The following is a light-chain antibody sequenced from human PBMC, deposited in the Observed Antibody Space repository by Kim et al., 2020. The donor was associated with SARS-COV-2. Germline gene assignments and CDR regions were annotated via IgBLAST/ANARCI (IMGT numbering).Light chain of an antibody. V-gene: IGKV3-15*01. CDR1: QSVSSN. CDR2: GAS. J-gene: IGKJ4*01. CDR3: QQYNIWPPLT. Sequence: EIVMTQSPATLSVSPGERATLSCRASQSVSSNLAWYQQKPGQAPRLLIYGASTRATGIPARFSGSGSGTEFTLTISSLQSEDFAVYYCQQYNIWPPLTFGGATKVDIK.